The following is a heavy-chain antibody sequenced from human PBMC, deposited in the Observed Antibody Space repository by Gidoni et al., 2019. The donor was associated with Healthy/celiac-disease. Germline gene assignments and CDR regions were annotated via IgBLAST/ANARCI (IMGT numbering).Heavy chain of an antibody. Sequence: EVQLLESGGGLVQPGGSLRLSCAASGFTFSSYAMSWVRQAPGKGLEWVSAISGSGCSTYYADSVKGRFTISRDNSKNTLYLQMNSLRAEDTAVYYCAKPSTVLSSGQWRKYYYYYGMDVWGQGTTVTVSS. CDR1: GFTFSSYA. CDR2: ISGSGCST. J-gene: IGHJ6*02. V-gene: IGHV3-23*01. D-gene: IGHD2-2*01. CDR3: AKPSTVLSSGQWRKYYYYYGMDV.